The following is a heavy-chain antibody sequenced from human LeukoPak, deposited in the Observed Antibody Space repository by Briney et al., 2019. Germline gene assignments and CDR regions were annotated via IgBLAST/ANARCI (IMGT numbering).Heavy chain of an antibody. Sequence: ASQTLSLTCAISGDSVSSNSAAWNWIRQSSSRGLEWLGRTYYRSKWHTYYAASVKSRIAINRDTSKNQFSPQLNSVTPEDTAVYYCARSTGPIDYWGQGTLVTVSS. CDR3: ARSTGPIDY. D-gene: IGHD1-1*01. J-gene: IGHJ4*02. CDR1: GDSVSSNSAA. V-gene: IGHV6-1*01. CDR2: TYYRSKWHT.